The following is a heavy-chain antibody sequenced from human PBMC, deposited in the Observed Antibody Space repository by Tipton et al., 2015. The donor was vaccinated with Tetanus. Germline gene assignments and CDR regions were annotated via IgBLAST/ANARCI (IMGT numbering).Heavy chain of an antibody. D-gene: IGHD6-25*01. CDR2: ISSTSRYI. V-gene: IGHV3-21*01. CDR3: VSGSALDY. J-gene: IGHJ4*02. Sequence: SLRLSCAGFGFIFGTYAMSWVRQAPGRGLEWVSSISSTSRYIYYADSVKGRFTISRDNAKSSLFLQMNSLRDDDTAVYYCVSGSALDYWGQGTLITVSS. CDR1: GFIFGTYA.